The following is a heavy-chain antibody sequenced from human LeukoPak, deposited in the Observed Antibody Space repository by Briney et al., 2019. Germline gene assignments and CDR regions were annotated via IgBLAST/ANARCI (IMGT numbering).Heavy chain of an antibody. CDR2: IIGSGGDT. CDR3: ANRGLGQGNYAYFYFDH. D-gene: IGHD3-16*01. V-gene: IGHV3-23*01. Sequence: GGSLRLSCAASGFTFSSYAMSWVCQAPGKGLEWVSSIIGSGGDTFYADSVKGQFTISRDNSKSTIYLQMNSLRAEDTAVYYCANRGLGQGNYAYFYFDHWGQGTLVTVSS. CDR1: GFTFSSYA. J-gene: IGHJ4*02.